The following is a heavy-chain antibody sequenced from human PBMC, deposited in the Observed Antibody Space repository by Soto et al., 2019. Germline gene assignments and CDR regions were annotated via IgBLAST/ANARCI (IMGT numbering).Heavy chain of an antibody. Sequence: GASVKVSCKASGYTFTSYAMHWVRQAPGQRLEWMGWINAGNGNTKYSQKFQGRVTITRDTSASTAYMELSSLRSEDTAVYYCARDDFPPSYYYYGMDVWGQGTTVTVSS. CDR2: INAGNGNT. CDR3: ARDDFPPSYYYYGMDV. V-gene: IGHV1-3*01. J-gene: IGHJ6*02. CDR1: GYTFTSYA. D-gene: IGHD3-3*01.